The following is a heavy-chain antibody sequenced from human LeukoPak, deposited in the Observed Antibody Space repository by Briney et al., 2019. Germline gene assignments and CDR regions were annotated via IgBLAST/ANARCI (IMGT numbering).Heavy chain of an antibody. D-gene: IGHD6-13*01. Sequence: GESLKISCQWSGYNFPIYWIGWVRQLPGQGLEWMGIIYPDDSNTIYGPSFQGQVTISADKSINTAYLEWSSLKASDTAIYYCARQGAAGKYYYYYMDVWGKGTTVTVSS. V-gene: IGHV5-51*01. CDR3: ARQGAAGKYYYYYMDV. J-gene: IGHJ6*03. CDR1: GYNFPIYW. CDR2: IYPDDSNT.